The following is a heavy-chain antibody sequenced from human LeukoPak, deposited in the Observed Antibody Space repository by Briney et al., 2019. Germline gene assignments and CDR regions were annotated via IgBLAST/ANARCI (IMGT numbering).Heavy chain of an antibody. J-gene: IGHJ3*02. CDR1: GYSISSGYY. V-gene: IGHV4-38-2*02. CDR2: IYHSGST. Sequence: SETLSLTCTVSGYSISSGYYWGWIRQPPGKGLEWIGSIYHSGSTYYNPSLKSRVTISVDTSKNQFSLKLSSVTAADTAVYYCARENSLVVVSFDAFDIWGQGTMVTVSS. CDR3: ARENSLVVVSFDAFDI. D-gene: IGHD2-21*01.